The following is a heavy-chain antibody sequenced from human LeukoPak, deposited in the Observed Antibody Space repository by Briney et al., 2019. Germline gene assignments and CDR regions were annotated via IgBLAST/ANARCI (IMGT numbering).Heavy chain of an antibody. CDR3: ARDSIDGSGTYYNDSPDY. CDR2: ISAYNGNT. J-gene: IGHJ4*02. Sequence: ASVKVSCKASGYTFSSYGISWVRQAPGQGLEWMGWISAYNGNTDYAQNLRGRLIMTTDTSTSTAYMELRSLRSDDTAVYYCARDSIDGSGTYYNDSPDYWGQGTLVTVSS. V-gene: IGHV1-18*01. D-gene: IGHD3-10*01. CDR1: GYTFSSYG.